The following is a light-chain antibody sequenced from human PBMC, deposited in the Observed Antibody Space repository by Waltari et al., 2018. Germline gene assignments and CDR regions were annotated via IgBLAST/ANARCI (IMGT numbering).Light chain of an antibody. CDR2: MAA. J-gene: IGKJ1*01. CDR1: QSIGSW. CDR3: QNYDEGSPTSA. V-gene: IGKV1-5*03. Sequence: RASQSIGSWWAWYQQKPGKAPTLLIFMAAELHSGVPSRFSASESGTEFTLSLDSLEPDDFATYYCQNYDEGSPTSAFGQGTKVEIK.